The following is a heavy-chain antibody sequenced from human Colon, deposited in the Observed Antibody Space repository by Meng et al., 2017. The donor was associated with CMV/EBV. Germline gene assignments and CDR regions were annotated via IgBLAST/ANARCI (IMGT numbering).Heavy chain of an antibody. CDR1: GRSFSDYY. Sequence: SLTCSVYGRSFSDYYGSRIRQPPGKGLEWIGEINHSGSTNYNPSLKIRVTISVDTSKNQFSLQLTSVTAADTAVYYCATFTLRYFDWPWGQGTLVTVSS. CDR2: INHSGST. CDR3: ATFTLRYFDWP. V-gene: IGHV4-34*01. J-gene: IGHJ5*02. D-gene: IGHD3-9*01.